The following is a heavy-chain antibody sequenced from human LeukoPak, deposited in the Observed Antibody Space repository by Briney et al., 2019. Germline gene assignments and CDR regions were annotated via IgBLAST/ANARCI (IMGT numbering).Heavy chain of an antibody. J-gene: IGHJ3*02. CDR3: ARVGLAGEGGHDAFDI. V-gene: IGHV1-18*01. D-gene: IGHD3-16*01. CDR2: ISTYNSNT. Sequence: ASVRVSCKASGYSFTTYGITWLRQAPGQGLGWMGWISTYNSNTNYAQRLQGRVTMTTDTSTSTAYMELRSLRSDDTAVYYCARVGLAGEGGHDAFDIWGQGTMVTVSS. CDR1: GYSFTTYG.